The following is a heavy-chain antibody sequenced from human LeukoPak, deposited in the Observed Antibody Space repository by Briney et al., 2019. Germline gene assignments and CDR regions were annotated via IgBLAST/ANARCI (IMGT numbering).Heavy chain of an antibody. CDR2: INSDESST. D-gene: IGHD6-13*01. Sequence: PGGSLRLSCAASGFTFSGYWMHWVRQAPGKGLVWVSRINSDESSTNYADSAKGRFTISRDNGKNTLYLQMNSLRAEDTAVYYCGRGRYSSSWSLDHWGQGTLVTVSS. J-gene: IGHJ4*02. CDR1: GFTFSGYW. V-gene: IGHV3-74*01. CDR3: GRGRYSSSWSLDH.